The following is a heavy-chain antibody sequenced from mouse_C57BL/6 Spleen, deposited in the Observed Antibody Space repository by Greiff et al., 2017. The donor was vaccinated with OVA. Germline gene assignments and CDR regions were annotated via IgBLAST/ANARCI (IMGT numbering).Heavy chain of an antibody. Sequence: QVQLKESGPELVKPGASVKLSCKASGYTFTSYWMHWVKQRPGQGLEWIGNINPSNGGTNYNEKFKSKATLTVDKSSSTAYMQLSSLTSEDSAVYYCARGGDYDYGVAYWGQGTLVTVSA. CDR3: ARGGDYDYGVAY. D-gene: IGHD2-4*01. V-gene: IGHV1-53*01. CDR1: GYTFTSYW. J-gene: IGHJ3*01. CDR2: INPSNGGT.